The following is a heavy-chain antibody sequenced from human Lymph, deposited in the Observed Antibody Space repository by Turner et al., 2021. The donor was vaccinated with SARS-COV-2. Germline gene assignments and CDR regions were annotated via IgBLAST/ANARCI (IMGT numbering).Heavy chain of an antibody. D-gene: IGHD2-21*02. V-gene: IGHV4-59*01. CDR3: ARQTVNNWVDP. J-gene: IGHJ5*02. CDR2: IFYRGST. Sequence: QVQLQESGPRLVKPLETLSLTCTVSGGSMNNNYWSWTRQPPGKRLEWIGFIFYRGSTNYNPSLKSRVTISVDTSENQFSLKLTSVTAADTAIYYCARQTVNNWVDPWGQGTLVTVSS. CDR1: GGSMNNNY.